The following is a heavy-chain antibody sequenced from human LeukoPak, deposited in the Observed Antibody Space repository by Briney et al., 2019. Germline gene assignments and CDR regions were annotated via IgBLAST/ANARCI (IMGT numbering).Heavy chain of an antibody. CDR1: GFTFSSYG. D-gene: IGHD2-2*01. V-gene: IGHV3-30*18. J-gene: IGHJ4*02. CDR2: ISYDGSNK. Sequence: GGSLRLSCVASGFTFSSYGMHWVRQAPGKGLEWVAVISYDGSNKYYADSVKGRFTISRDNSKNTLYLQMNSLRAEDTAVYYCAKPPGYCSSTSCHLPDYWGQGTLVTVSS. CDR3: AKPPGYCSSTSCHLPDY.